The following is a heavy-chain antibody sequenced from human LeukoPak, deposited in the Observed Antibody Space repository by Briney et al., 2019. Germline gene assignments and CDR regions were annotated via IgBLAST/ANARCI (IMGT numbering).Heavy chain of an antibody. Sequence: PGESLRLSCGASGFTFSNYAMTWVRQAPGKGLEWVSCISDSGRSTFYSGSVKGRFTISRDDSEKTLYLQMNSLRAEDTAVYYCTKAGSGPCSSGLDPWGQGTLVSVSS. CDR3: TKAGSGPCSSGLDP. CDR2: ISDSGRST. D-gene: IGHD2-15*01. J-gene: IGHJ5*02. V-gene: IGHV3-23*01. CDR1: GFTFSNYA.